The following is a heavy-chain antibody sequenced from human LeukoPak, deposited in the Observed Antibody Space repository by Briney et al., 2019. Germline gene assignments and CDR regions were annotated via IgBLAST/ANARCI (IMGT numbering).Heavy chain of an antibody. CDR2: INHSGST. D-gene: IGHD4-11*01. V-gene: IGHV4-34*01. Sequence: SETLSLTCAVYGGSFSGYYWSWIRQPPRKGLEWIGEINHSGSTNYNPSLKSRVTISVDTSKNQFSLKLSSVTAADTAVYYCARGHTVTAYYYYGMDVWGKGTTVTVSS. J-gene: IGHJ6*04. CDR3: ARGHTVTAYYYYGMDV. CDR1: GGSFSGYY.